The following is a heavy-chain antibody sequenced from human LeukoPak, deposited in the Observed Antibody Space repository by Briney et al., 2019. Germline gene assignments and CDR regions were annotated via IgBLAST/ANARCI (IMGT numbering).Heavy chain of an antibody. CDR3: APYYDSSGYRA. CDR1: GGTFSSYA. Sequence: ASVKVSCKASGGTFSSYAISWVRQAPGQGLEWMGWINPNSGGTNYAQKFQGRVTMTGDTSISTAYMELSRLRSDDTAVYYCAPYYDSSGYRAWGQGTLVTVSS. CDR2: INPNSGGT. V-gene: IGHV1-2*02. J-gene: IGHJ5*02. D-gene: IGHD3-22*01.